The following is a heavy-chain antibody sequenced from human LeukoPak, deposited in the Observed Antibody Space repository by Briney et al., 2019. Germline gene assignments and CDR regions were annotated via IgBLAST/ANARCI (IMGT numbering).Heavy chain of an antibody. CDR3: ARSVRYCSSYSCYTGQNARRFSNYYYYMDV. D-gene: IGHD2-2*02. CDR2: MNPNSGNT. Sequence: GASVKVSCKASGYTFTSYDINWVRQATGQGLEWMGWMNPNSGNTGYAQKFQGRVTMTRNTSISTAYMELSSLRSEDTAVYYCARSVRYCSSYSCYTGQNARRFSNYYYYMDVWGKGTTVTVSS. V-gene: IGHV1-8*01. CDR1: GYTFTSYD. J-gene: IGHJ6*03.